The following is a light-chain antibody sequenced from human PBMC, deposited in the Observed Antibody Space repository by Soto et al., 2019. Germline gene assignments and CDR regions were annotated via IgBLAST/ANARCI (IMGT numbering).Light chain of an antibody. J-gene: IGKJ4*01. CDR1: QSVLYSSNNKNH. CDR2: WAS. V-gene: IGKV4-1*01. Sequence: DIVMTQSPDSLAVSLGERATINCKSSQSVLYSSNNKNHLARYQQKPGLPPKLLIYWASTRESGVPDRFSGGGSGTDFTLTISSLQAEDVAVYYCQQFYSTPLTFGGGTKVEIK. CDR3: QQFYSTPLT.